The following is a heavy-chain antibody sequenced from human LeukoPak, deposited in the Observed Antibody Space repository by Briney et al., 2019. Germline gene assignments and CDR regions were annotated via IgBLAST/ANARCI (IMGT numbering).Heavy chain of an antibody. CDR1: GYTFTSYY. CDR3: AREITYYYDRSGYYSAALDY. V-gene: IGHV1-46*01. D-gene: IGHD3-22*01. J-gene: IGHJ4*02. CDR2: INPSGGST. Sequence: ASVKVSCKASGYTFTSYYMHWVRQAPGQGLEWMRIINPSGGSTSYAQKFQGRVTMTRDTSTSTVYMELSSLRSEDTAVYYCAREITYYYDRSGYYSAALDYWGQGTLVTVSS.